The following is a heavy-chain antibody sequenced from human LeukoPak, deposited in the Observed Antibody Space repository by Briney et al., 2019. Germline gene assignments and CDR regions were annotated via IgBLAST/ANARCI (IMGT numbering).Heavy chain of an antibody. J-gene: IGHJ4*02. V-gene: IGHV1-18*01. D-gene: IGHD3-22*01. CDR3: ARDLLYDSSGYYSSDY. Sequence: EASVKVSCKASGYTFTGYGISWVRQAPGQGLEWMGWISAYNGNTNYAQKLQGRVTMTTDTSTSTAYMELRSLRSDDTAVYYCARDLLYDSSGYYSSDYWGQGTLVTVSS. CDR1: GYTFTGYG. CDR2: ISAYNGNT.